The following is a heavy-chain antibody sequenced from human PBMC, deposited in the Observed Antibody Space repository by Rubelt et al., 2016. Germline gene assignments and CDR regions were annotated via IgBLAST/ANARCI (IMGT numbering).Heavy chain of an antibody. CDR2: IWYDGSNK. CDR1: GFTFSSYG. V-gene: IGHV3-33*01. CDR3: ARDLLESTVTSSYYYGMDV. D-gene: IGHD4-11*01. Sequence: YGGGVVQPGRSLRLSCAASGFTFSSYGMHWVRQAPGKGLEWVAVIWYDGSNKYYADSVKGRFTISRDNSKNTLYLQMNSLRAEDTAVYYCARDLLESTVTSSYYYGMDVWGQGTTVTVSS. J-gene: IGHJ6*02.